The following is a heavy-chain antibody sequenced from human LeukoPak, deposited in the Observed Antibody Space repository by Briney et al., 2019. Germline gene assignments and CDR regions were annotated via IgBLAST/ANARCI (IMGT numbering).Heavy chain of an antibody. J-gene: IGHJ4*02. V-gene: IGHV3-23*01. CDR2: ISGSGGST. CDR3: ARRGYSSGWNRFDY. D-gene: IGHD6-25*01. Sequence: GGSLRLSCAASGFTFSSYAMSWVRQAPGKGLEWVSAISGSGGSTYYADSVKGRFTISRDNSKNTLYLQMNSLRAEDTAVCYCARRGYSSGWNRFDYWGQGTLVTVSS. CDR1: GFTFSSYA.